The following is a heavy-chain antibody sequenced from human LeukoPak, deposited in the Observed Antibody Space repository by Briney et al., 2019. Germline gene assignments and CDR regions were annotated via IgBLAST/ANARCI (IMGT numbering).Heavy chain of an antibody. Sequence: RASVKVSCKASGYTFGRYDINWVRQATGQGLEWMGWMNPNTGNTFYAQKFQGRVTMTRNTSISTAYMELSSLRSDDTAVYYCARVVRGLVWFDPWGQGTLVTVSS. D-gene: IGHD3-10*01. V-gene: IGHV1-8*01. J-gene: IGHJ5*02. CDR3: ARVVRGLVWFDP. CDR2: MNPNTGNT. CDR1: GYTFGRYD.